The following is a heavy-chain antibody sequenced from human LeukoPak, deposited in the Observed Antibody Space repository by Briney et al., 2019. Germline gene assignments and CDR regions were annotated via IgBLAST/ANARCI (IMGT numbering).Heavy chain of an antibody. V-gene: IGHV4-38-2*02. J-gene: IGHJ4*02. CDR1: GYSISSSYY. D-gene: IGHD6-19*01. CDR3: ARGDSSGRSDY. Sequence: SETLSLTCTVSGYSISSSYYWGWIRQPPGKGLEWIGSIYHSGSTYYNPSLKSRVTISVDTSKKHFSLKLSSVTAADTAVYYCARGDSSGRSDYRGQGTLVTVSS. CDR2: IYHSGST.